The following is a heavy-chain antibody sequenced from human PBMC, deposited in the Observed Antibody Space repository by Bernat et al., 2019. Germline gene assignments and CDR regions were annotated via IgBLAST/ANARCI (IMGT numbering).Heavy chain of an antibody. CDR2: ISYDGSNK. CDR1: GFTFSSYG. Sequence: QVQLVESGGGVVQPGRSLRLSCAASGFTFSSYGMHWVRQAPGKGLEWVAVISYDGSNKYYADSVKGRFTISRDNSKNTLYLQMNSLRAEDTAVYYCAKPAYYYDSSGYYDPLYFDCWGQGTLVTVSS. V-gene: IGHV3-30*18. CDR3: AKPAYYYDSSGYYDPLYFDC. J-gene: IGHJ4*02. D-gene: IGHD3-22*01.